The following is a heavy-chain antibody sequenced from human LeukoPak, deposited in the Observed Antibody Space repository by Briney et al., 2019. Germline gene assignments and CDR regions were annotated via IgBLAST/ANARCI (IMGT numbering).Heavy chain of an antibody. V-gene: IGHV1-24*01. D-gene: IGHD3-10*02. Sequence: GASVKVSCKVSGYTLTELSMHWVRQAPGKGLEWMGGFDPEDGETIYAQKFQGRVTMTEDTSTDTAYMELSSLRSEDTAVYYCATRMFNTDAFDIWGQETMVTVSS. J-gene: IGHJ3*02. CDR2: FDPEDGET. CDR1: GYTLTELS. CDR3: ATRMFNTDAFDI.